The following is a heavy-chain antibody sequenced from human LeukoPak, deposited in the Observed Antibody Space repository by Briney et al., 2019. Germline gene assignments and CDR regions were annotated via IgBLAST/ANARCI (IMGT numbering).Heavy chain of an antibody. J-gene: IGHJ6*03. CDR1: GGTFSSYA. CDR3: ASLTQEYSCSAYYYMEV. CDR2: IIPIFGTA. V-gene: IGHV1-69*05. D-gene: IGHD6-13*01. Sequence: ASVKVSCKASGGTFSSYAISWVRQAPGQGLEWMGRIIPIFGTANYAQKFQGRVTITTDESTSTAYMELSSLRSEDTAVYYCASLTQEYSCSAYYYMEVWGKGTTVTVSS.